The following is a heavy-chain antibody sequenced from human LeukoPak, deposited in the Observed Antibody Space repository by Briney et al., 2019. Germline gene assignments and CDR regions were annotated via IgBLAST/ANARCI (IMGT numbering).Heavy chain of an antibody. J-gene: IGHJ3*02. Sequence: GASVKVSCKASGYTFTGYYMHWVRQAPGQGLEWMGWISPYNVNRNYAHNLQGRVTLTTDTSTSTAYMELRSLTSDDTAVYYCARDPGGYRDGFDIWGQGTMVTVSS. D-gene: IGHD3-16*02. V-gene: IGHV1-18*04. CDR2: ISPYNVNR. CDR3: ARDPGGYRDGFDI. CDR1: GYTFTGYY.